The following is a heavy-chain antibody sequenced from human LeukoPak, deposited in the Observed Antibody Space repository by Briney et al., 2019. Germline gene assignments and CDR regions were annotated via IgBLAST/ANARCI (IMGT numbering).Heavy chain of an antibody. J-gene: IGHJ6*03. CDR3: ARSELGYNYHYMDV. D-gene: IGHD3-10*01. CDR2: INQDGSER. V-gene: IGHV3-7*01. Sequence: GGSLRLSCAASGFTFSSYWMSWVRQAPGKGLEWVANINQDGSERYYVDSVKGRFTISRDNAKNSLYLQMNSLRAEDTAVYYCARSELGYNYHYMDVWGKGTTVTISS. CDR1: GFTFSSYW.